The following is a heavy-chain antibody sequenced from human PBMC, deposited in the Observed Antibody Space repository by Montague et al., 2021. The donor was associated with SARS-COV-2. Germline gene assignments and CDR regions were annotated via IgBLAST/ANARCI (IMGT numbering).Heavy chain of an antibody. D-gene: IGHD3-16*01. CDR3: ARHPGEYYGMDV. J-gene: IGHJ6*04. CDR1: GGSIRTYS. CDR2: IYSSGSI. Sequence: SETLSLTCNVSGGSIRTYSWSWIRQPPGKGLEWIGRIYSSGSINYNPSLKTRVTLSADTSKNQLSLRLSSVTAADTAVYYCARHPGEYYGMDVWGKGTTVTVSS. V-gene: IGHV4-4*07.